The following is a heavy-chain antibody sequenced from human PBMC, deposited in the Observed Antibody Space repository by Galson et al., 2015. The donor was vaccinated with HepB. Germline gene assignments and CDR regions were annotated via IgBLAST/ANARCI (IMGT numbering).Heavy chain of an antibody. CDR3: ARDTVETGITGSLTLDF. CDR1: GYTFMRYG. Sequence: SVKVSCKASGYTFMRYGISWVRQAPGQGLEWMGWISAYNDIRKYAQKFQGRVTMTTDTSTTTAYMEVRSLRSDDTAVYYCARDTVETGITGSLTLDFWGQGTLVTVSS. V-gene: IGHV1-18*01. J-gene: IGHJ4*02. D-gene: IGHD1-20*01. CDR2: ISAYNDIR.